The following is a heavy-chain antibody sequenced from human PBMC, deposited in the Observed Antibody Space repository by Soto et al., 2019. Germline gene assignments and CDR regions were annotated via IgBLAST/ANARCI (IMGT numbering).Heavy chain of an antibody. CDR1: GGSISSGGYS. V-gene: IGHV4-30-2*01. CDR3: ARDQLEGNWFDP. CDR2: IYHSGST. D-gene: IGHD1-1*01. J-gene: IGHJ5*02. Sequence: QLQLQEAGSGLVKPSQTLSLTCAVSGGSISSGGYSWNWIRQPPGKGLEWIGYIYHSGSTFYNPSLKSRGTISVDKSKNQFSLNLSSVTAADTAVYYCARDQLEGNWFDPWGQGTLVTVSS.